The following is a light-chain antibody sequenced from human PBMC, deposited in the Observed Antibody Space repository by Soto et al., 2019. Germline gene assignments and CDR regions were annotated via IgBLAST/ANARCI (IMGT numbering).Light chain of an antibody. Sequence: DIVMTQSPDSLAVSLGERATINCKSSQSVLYSSNNKNYLAWYQQKPGQPPKLLIYWASTRESGVPDRFSGSGSGTDFTLTISSLQAEDVAVYYCQQRLHWPITFGQGTRLEIK. J-gene: IGKJ5*01. V-gene: IGKV4-1*01. CDR2: WAS. CDR3: QQRLHWPIT. CDR1: QSVLYSSNNKNY.